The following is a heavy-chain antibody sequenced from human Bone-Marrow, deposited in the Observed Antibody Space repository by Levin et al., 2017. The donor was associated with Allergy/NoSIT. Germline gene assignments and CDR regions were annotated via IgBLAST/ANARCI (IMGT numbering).Heavy chain of an antibody. CDR2: ISGDSSFI. Sequence: LSLTCATSGFAFSQYGMNWVRQAPGKGPEWVSSISGDSSFIYYADSVKGRFTISRDNARNSFFLQMNSLRVEDSAIYYCAKRGGGYERRYGLNVWGRGTTVSVS. D-gene: IGHD5-12*01. CDR3: AKRGGGYERRYGLNV. J-gene: IGHJ6*02. CDR1: GFAFSQYG. V-gene: IGHV3-21*06.